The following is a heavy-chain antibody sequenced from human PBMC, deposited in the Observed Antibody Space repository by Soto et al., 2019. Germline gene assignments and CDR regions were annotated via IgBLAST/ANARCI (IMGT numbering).Heavy chain of an antibody. Sequence: XSVKTSCKASVYTFTGYYMHWVRQAPGQGLEWMGWINPNSGGTNYAQKFQGRVTMTRDTSISTAYMELSRLRSDDTAVYYCARGLRPPYYDSSGSSDYWGQGTLVTVSS. CDR3: ARGLRPPYYDSSGSSDY. CDR1: VYTFTGYY. D-gene: IGHD3-22*01. J-gene: IGHJ4*02. V-gene: IGHV1-2*02. CDR2: INPNSGGT.